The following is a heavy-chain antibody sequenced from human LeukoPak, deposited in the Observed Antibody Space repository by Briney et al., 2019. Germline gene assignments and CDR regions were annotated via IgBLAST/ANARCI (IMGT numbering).Heavy chain of an antibody. CDR3: ARVGWGVAAAGPFDY. CDR2: INPNGGGT. D-gene: IGHD6-13*01. CDR1: GYTFTGYY. J-gene: IGHJ4*02. Sequence: RASVKVSCKASGYTFTGYYMHWVRQAPGQGLEWMGWINPNGGGTNYAQKFQGRVTMTRDTSISTAYMELSRLRSDDTAVYYCARVGWGVAAAGPFDYWGQGTLVTVSS. V-gene: IGHV1-2*02.